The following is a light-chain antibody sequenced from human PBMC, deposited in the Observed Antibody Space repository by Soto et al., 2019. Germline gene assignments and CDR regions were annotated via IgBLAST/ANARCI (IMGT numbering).Light chain of an antibody. Sequence: IPLTPSPSSLSASIGDRVTITCRAGQGISTYLAWYQQKPRKAPKLLIYAAFTLQSGVPSRFSGSGSGTDFTLTISSLQPEDFATYYCQQLHSYPLTFGGGTKVDI. CDR1: QGISTY. V-gene: IGKV1-9*01. CDR2: AAF. CDR3: QQLHSYPLT. J-gene: IGKJ4*01.